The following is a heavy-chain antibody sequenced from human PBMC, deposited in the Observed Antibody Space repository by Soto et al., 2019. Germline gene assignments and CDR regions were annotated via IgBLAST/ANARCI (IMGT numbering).Heavy chain of an antibody. D-gene: IGHD6-13*01. J-gene: IGHJ4*02. CDR2: ISYDGSNK. V-gene: IGHV3-30-3*01. CDR1: GFTFSSYA. CDR3: ASLIAAAGTSDFDY. Sequence: GGSLRLSCAASGFTFSSYAMHWVRQAPGKGLEWVAVISYDGSNKYYADSVKGRFTISRDNSKNTLYLQMNSLRAEDTAVYYCASLIAAAGTSDFDYWGQGTLVTVSS.